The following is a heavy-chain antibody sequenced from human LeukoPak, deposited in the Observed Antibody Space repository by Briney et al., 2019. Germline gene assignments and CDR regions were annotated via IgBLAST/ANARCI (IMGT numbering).Heavy chain of an antibody. CDR2: IIPIFGTA. D-gene: IGHD6-13*01. V-gene: IGHV1-69*13. Sequence: GASVKVSCKASGGTFSSYAIGWVRQAPGQGLEWMGGIIPIFGTANYAQKFQGRVTITADESTSTAYMELSSLRSEDTAVYYCAREGIAAAGISGGFDPWGQGTLVTVSS. CDR1: GGTFSSYA. J-gene: IGHJ5*02. CDR3: AREGIAAAGISGGFDP.